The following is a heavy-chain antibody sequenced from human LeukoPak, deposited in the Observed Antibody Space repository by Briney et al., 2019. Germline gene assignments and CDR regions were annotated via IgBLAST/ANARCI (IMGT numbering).Heavy chain of an antibody. J-gene: IGHJ4*02. CDR1: GITLSDFW. CDR2: IKAKIHGETI. CDR3: TRRSTI. V-gene: IGHV3-15*01. D-gene: IGHD5-24*01. Sequence: GGSLRLSCAASGITLSDFWFSWVRQAPGKGLEWVARIKAKIHGETIDYAAPVRGRFIISRDDSRNTVYLQMTSLKFEDTAMYYCTRRSTIWGRGTRVTVSS.